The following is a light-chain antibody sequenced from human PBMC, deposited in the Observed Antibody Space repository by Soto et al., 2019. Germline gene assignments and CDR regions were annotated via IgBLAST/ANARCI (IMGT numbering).Light chain of an antibody. CDR3: QQRSNWPT. J-gene: IGKJ4*01. V-gene: IGKV3-11*01. CDR1: QRVSSY. Sequence: DIVLTQSPGTLSLSPRERASLSGRASQRVSSYLAWYQQKPGQAPRLLIYDVFNRATGIPARFSGSGSGTDFTLTLSSLEPEDFAVYYCQQRSNWPTFGGGTTVDIX. CDR2: DVF.